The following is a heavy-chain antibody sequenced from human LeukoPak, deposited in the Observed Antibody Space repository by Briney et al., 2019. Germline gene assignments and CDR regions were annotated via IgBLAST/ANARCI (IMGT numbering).Heavy chain of an antibody. J-gene: IGHJ6*03. CDR3: ARERTLVATIPPREKKKNYYMDV. Sequence: GGSLRLSCAASGFIFSSYSMNWARQAPGKGLEWVSSISTSSSYINYADSVKGRFTISRDNAKKSLYLQMNSLRAEDTAVYYCARERTLVATIPPREKKKNYYMDVWGKGTTVTVSS. V-gene: IGHV3-21*01. D-gene: IGHD5-12*01. CDR2: ISTSSSYI. CDR1: GFIFSSYS.